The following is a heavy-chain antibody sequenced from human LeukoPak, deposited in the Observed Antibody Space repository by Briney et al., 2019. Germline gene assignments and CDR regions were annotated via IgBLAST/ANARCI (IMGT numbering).Heavy chain of an antibody. CDR3: AKDYKNWNGVSWFDP. CDR1: GFTFSNYA. D-gene: IGHD3-3*01. Sequence: GGSLRLSCAASGFTFSNYAMHWVRQAPGKGLEWVAVISSDGSSKYYADSVKGRFTISRDNSKNTLYLQMNSLRVEDTAVYYCAKDYKNWNGVSWFDPWGQGTLVTVSS. V-gene: IGHV3-30*04. CDR2: ISSDGSSK. J-gene: IGHJ5*02.